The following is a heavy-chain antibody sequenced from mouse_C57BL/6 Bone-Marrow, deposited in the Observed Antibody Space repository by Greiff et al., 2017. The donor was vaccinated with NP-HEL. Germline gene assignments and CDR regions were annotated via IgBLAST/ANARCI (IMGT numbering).Heavy chain of an antibody. D-gene: IGHD3-2*02. J-gene: IGHJ3*01. CDR2: INPYNGGT. V-gene: IGHV1-19*01. Sequence: VQLQQSGPVLVKPGASVKMSCKASGYTFTDYYMNWVKQSHGKSLEWIGVINPYNGGTSYNQKFKGKATLTVDKSSSTAYMELNSLTSEDSAVYYCARGGTAQATFAYWGQGTLVTVSA. CDR3: ARGGTAQATFAY. CDR1: GYTFTDYY.